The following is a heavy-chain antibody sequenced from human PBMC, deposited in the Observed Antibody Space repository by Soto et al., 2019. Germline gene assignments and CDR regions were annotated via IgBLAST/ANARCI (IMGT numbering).Heavy chain of an antibody. V-gene: IGHV3-15*01. D-gene: IGHD3-3*01. CDR1: GFTFSNAW. Sequence: LRLSCAASGFTFSNAWMSWVRQAPGKGLEWVGRIKSKTDGGTTDYAAPVKGRFTISRDDSKNTLYLQMNSLKTEDTAVYYCTTGYDFWSGYSPFDYWGQGTLVTVSS. CDR3: TTGYDFWSGYSPFDY. CDR2: IKSKTDGGTT. J-gene: IGHJ4*02.